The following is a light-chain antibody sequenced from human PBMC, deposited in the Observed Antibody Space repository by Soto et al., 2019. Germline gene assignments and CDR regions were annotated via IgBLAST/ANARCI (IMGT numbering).Light chain of an antibody. Sequence: QSVLTQPPSTSGTPGQRVTISCSGSSSNIGSNTVNWYQQLPGAAPKLLIQSNNHRPSGVPDRFSASQSGTSGSLAISGLQSDHEADYYGAGWVDGLNGYVFGPGTKVTVL. V-gene: IGLV1-44*01. CDR2: SNN. CDR1: SSNIGSNT. CDR3: AGWVDGLNGYV. J-gene: IGLJ1*01.